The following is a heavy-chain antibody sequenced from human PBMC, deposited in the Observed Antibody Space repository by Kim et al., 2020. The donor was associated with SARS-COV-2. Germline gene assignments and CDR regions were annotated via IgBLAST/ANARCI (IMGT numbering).Heavy chain of an antibody. CDR1: GYSFTNNW. CDR3: AAITSSSWYFPFDY. D-gene: IGHD6-13*01. V-gene: IGHV5-51*01. CDR2: IYPADSDT. J-gene: IGHJ4*02. Sequence: GESLKISCKGSGYSFTNNWIGWVRQMPGKGLECMGIIYPADSDTRYSPSFQGQVTISADKSINTAYLQWSSLKASDTAIYFCAAITSSSWYFPFDYWGLGTPVIVSS.